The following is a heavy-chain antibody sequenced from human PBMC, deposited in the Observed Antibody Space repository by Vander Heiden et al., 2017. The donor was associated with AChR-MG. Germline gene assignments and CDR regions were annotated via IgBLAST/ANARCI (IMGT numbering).Heavy chain of an antibody. CDR1: EFTFLYYG. V-gene: IGHV3-30*03. CDR3: ARDRDTYYSAGDCYSVAVDS. D-gene: IGHD2-15*01. J-gene: IGHJ4*02. Sequence: QEHLVESGGGVVQPGGSLRLSCVVSEFTFLYYGMHCVRQTPGKGLEWVALISYDERNICYSDSVRGRFTISRDNSKKSLYLQMNNLRPEDTGVYYCARDRDTYYSAGDCYSVAVDSWGQGTMVTVSS. CDR2: ISYDERNI.